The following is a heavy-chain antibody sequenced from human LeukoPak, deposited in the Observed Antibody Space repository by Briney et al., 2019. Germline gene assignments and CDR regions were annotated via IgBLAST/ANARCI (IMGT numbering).Heavy chain of an antibody. Sequence: SETPSLTCAVYGGSFSGYYWSWIRQPPGKGLEWIGEINHSGSTNYNPSLKSRVTISVDTSKNQFSLKLSSVTAADTAVYYCARGYCSGGSCYSREFDYWGQGTLVTVSS. J-gene: IGHJ4*02. CDR2: INHSGST. D-gene: IGHD2-15*01. V-gene: IGHV4-34*01. CDR3: ARGYCSGGSCYSREFDY. CDR1: GGSFSGYY.